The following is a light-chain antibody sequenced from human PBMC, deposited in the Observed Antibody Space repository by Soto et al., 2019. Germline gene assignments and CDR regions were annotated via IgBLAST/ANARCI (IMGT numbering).Light chain of an antibody. CDR3: LQDYGDSWT. CDR2: GAS. Sequence: EIAMTQSPATLSVSPGERVTLSCRASQNIRSDLAWYQQKPGQAPRLLIYGASNRATGIPDRFSGSGSGTDFTLTISSLQPEDFASYYCLQDYGDSWTFGRGTKVDI. J-gene: IGKJ1*01. CDR1: QNIRSD. V-gene: IGKV3D-15*01.